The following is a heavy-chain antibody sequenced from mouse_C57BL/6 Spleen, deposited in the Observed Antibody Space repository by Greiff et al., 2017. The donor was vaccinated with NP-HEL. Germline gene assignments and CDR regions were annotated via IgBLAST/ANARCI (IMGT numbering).Heavy chain of an antibody. V-gene: IGHV1-5*01. CDR3: TRWATVVATVDY. J-gene: IGHJ2*01. D-gene: IGHD1-1*01. Sequence: VQLQQSGTVLARPGASVKMSCKTSGYTFTSYWMHWVKQRPGQGLEWIGAIYPGNSDTSYNQKFKGKAKLTAVTSASTAYMELSSLTNEDSAVYYCTRWATVVATVDYWGQGTTLTVSS. CDR1: GYTFTSYW. CDR2: IYPGNSDT.